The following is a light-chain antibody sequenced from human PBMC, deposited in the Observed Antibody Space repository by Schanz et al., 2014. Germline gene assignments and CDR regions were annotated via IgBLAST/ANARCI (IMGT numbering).Light chain of an antibody. Sequence: EIVMTQSPATLSLSPGERATLSCTASQSVGSNLAWYQHKPGQAPTLLIHGASTRATGIPDRFSGSGSQTDFTLTISGLEPEDSALYYCEQFGGSPLHTFGPGTNLEI. CDR3: EQFGGSPLHT. CDR2: GAS. V-gene: IGKV3-20*01. CDR1: QSVGSN. J-gene: IGKJ2*01.